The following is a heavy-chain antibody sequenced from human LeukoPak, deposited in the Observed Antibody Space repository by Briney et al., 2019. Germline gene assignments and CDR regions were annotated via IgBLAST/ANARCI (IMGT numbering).Heavy chain of an antibody. CDR1: GFTFSSYA. J-gene: IGHJ4*02. CDR3: AKGIAAAGPYFDY. CDR2: ISGGGSST. D-gene: IGHD6-13*01. V-gene: IGHV3-23*01. Sequence: GGSLRPSCAASGFTFSSYAMSRVRQAPGKGLEWVSAISGGGSSTYYADSVKGRFTISRDNSKNTLYLQMNSLRAEDTAIYYCAKGIAAAGPYFDYWGQGTLVTVSS.